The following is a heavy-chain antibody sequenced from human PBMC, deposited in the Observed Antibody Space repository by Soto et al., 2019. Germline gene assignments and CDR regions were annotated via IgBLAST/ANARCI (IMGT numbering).Heavy chain of an antibody. CDR2: ISYDGSKK. V-gene: IGHV3-30-3*01. Sequence: QVQLVESGGGVVQPGRSLRLSCAASGFTFSSYAMHWVRQAPGKGLEWVAVISYDGSKKYYADSVKGRFTISRDNSKNTLYLQMNSLRAEDTGVYYCARASPQGGMDVWGQGTTVTVSS. CDR1: GFTFSSYA. J-gene: IGHJ6*02. CDR3: ARASPQGGMDV.